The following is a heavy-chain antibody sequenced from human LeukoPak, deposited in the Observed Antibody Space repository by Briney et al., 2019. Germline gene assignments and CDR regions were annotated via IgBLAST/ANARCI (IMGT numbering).Heavy chain of an antibody. CDR1: GYTFTSYY. CDR2: INPSGGRT. D-gene: IGHD3-22*01. CDR3: ARGPGEGGSSGYYYGKPEDPAEYYFDY. Sequence: AASVTVSCKSSGYTFTSYYMHWVRQVPGQGLEWMGIINPSGGRTSYPQKFQGRVTMTRDMSTSTVYMELSSLRSEDTAVYYCARGPGEGGSSGYYYGKPEDPAEYYFDYWGQGTLVTVSS. J-gene: IGHJ4*02. V-gene: IGHV1-46*01.